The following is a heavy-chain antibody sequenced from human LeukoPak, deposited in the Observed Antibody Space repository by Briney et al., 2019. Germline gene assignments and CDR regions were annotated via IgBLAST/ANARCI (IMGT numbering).Heavy chain of an antibody. D-gene: IGHD5-18*01. V-gene: IGHV3-48*01. CDR1: GFTFSSYS. J-gene: IGHJ4*02. CDR3: ATGAYSYGF. CDR2: ISITSSTI. Sequence: AGGSLRLSCAASGFTFSSYSMNWVRQAPGKGLEWVSYISITSSTIYYADSVQGRFTISRDNAKNSLYLQMNSLRGEDTAVYYCATGAYSYGFWGQGTLVTVSS.